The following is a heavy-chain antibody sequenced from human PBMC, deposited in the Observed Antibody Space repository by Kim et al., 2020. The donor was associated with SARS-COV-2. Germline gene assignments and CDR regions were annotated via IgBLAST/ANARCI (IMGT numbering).Heavy chain of an antibody. J-gene: IGHJ4*02. Sequence: GGSLRLSCAVSGFTFSGFAMSWVRQAPGKGLEWVSVISDDGGSTFYADSVKGRFTISRDNSLNTLYLQLDSLRVEDTAMYFCAKGGAPWEIRPFDYWGPGTLVTASS. CDR2: ISDDGGST. CDR1: GFTFSGFA. V-gene: IGHV3-23*01. D-gene: IGHD1-26*01. CDR3: AKGGAPWEIRPFDY.